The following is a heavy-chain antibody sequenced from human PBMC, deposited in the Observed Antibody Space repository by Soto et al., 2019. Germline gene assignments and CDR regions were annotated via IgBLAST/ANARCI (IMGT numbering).Heavy chain of an antibody. J-gene: IGHJ6*02. CDR1: GYSISGGYY. D-gene: IGHD3-3*01. CDR3: ARDRRFWEGLPAVDRMDV. CDR2: IYHRGST. V-gene: IGHV4-38-2*02. Sequence: SETLSLTCAVSGYSISGGYYWSWIREPPGQGLVWMGSIYHRGSTSYNPSLESRVTISVDKCKNQFSLKRRSGTAADTAVYYCARDRRFWEGLPAVDRMDVWGQGTKVTVSS.